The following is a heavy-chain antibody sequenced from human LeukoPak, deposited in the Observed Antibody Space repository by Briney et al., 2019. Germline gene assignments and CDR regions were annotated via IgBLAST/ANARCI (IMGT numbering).Heavy chain of an antibody. CDR3: ARGGDGQNWGNFYYGMDV. CDR1: GFTFRNYQ. V-gene: IGHV3-48*03. D-gene: IGHD5-24*01. J-gene: IGHJ6*02. Sequence: PGGSLRLSCAASGFTFRNYQMNWVRQAPGKGLDWVSYISSKGGAIYYADSVKGRFTVSRDNAKNSLYLQMDSLRVEDTALYYCARGGDGQNWGNFYYGMDVWGQGTTVTVSS. CDR2: ISSKGGAI.